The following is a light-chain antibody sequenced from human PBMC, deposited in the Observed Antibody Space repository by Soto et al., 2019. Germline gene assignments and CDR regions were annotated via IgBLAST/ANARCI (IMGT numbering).Light chain of an antibody. J-gene: IGKJ4*01. CDR3: PKYKSVPLT. V-gene: IGKV1-27*01. CDR2: AAS. Sequence: ENQMTQSVAAVSGYIGDRVTITCRASLNITNYLASYQQKPGKIPTLLIYAASTLKAGVLSGFSGSGSGTDFTLTISSLQAEDVAAYYCPKYKSVPLTFGGGTKVDIK. CDR1: LNITNY.